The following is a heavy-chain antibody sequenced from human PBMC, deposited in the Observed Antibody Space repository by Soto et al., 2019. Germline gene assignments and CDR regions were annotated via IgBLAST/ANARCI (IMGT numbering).Heavy chain of an antibody. J-gene: IGHJ6*02. D-gene: IGHD1-1*01. V-gene: IGHV3-30*18. CDR2: ISYDGSNK. CDR1: GFTFSSYG. Sequence: HPGGSLRLSCAASGFTFSSYGMHWVRQAPGKGLEWVAVISYDGSNKYYADSVKGRFTISRDNSKNTLYLQMNSLRAEDTAVYYCAKVGDSLRQLANDDPYYYYGMDVWGQGTTVTVSS. CDR3: AKVGDSLRQLANDDPYYYYGMDV.